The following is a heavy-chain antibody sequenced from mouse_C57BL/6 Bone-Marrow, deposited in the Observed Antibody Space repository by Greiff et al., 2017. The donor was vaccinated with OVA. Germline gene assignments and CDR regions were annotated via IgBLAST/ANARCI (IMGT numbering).Heavy chain of an antibody. J-gene: IGHJ4*01. CDR1: GFNIKDDY. CDR3: TKNDGSSYRYYAMDY. D-gene: IGHD1-1*01. V-gene: IGHV14-4*01. Sequence: VQLQQSGAELVRPGASVKLSCTASGFNIKDDYMHWVKQRPEQGLEWIGWIDPENGDTEYASKFQGKATITAATSSNTAYLQLSSLTSEDTAVYYCTKNDGSSYRYYAMDYWGQGTAVTVSS. CDR2: IDPENGDT.